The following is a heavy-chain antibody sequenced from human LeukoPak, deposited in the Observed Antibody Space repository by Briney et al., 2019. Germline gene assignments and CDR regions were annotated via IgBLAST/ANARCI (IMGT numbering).Heavy chain of an antibody. CDR1: GGSISSYY. V-gene: IGHV4-4*07. Sequence: PSETLSLTCTVSGGSISSYYWSWIRQPAGKGLEWIGRIYTSGSTNYNPSLKSRVTMSVDTSKNQFSLKLSSVTAADTAVYYCARDYVGYSSGWYRGYYYYCYMDVWGKGTTVTISS. D-gene: IGHD6-19*01. CDR2: IYTSGST. J-gene: IGHJ6*03. CDR3: ARDYVGYSSGWYRGYYYYCYMDV.